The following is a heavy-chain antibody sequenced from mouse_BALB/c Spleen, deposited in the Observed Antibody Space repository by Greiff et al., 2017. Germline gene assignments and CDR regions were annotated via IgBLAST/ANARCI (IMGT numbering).Heavy chain of an antibody. CDR1: GYSFTSYW. Sequence: EVQGVESGTVLARPGASVKMSCKASGYSFTSYWMHWVKQRPGQGLEWIGAIYPGNSDTSYNQKFKGKAKLTAVTSASTAYMELSSLTNEDSAVYYCTRDMGLRRGFAYWGQGTLVTVSA. D-gene: IGHD2-4*01. CDR3: TRDMGLRRGFAY. J-gene: IGHJ3*01. CDR2: IYPGNSDT. V-gene: IGHV1-5*01.